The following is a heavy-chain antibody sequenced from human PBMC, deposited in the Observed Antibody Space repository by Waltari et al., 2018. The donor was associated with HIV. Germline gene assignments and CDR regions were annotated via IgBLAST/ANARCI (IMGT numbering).Heavy chain of an antibody. Sequence: QVQLHQWGTGLLKPSETLSLTCAVHRGSSSNYYWSWIRQPPGKGLEWIAEINHSGRTNYNPSLKSRLTISVDTSKTQFSVKLTSVTAADTAVYFCARGQYGPGSREDYCGQGTLVTVAS. CDR3: ARGQYGPGSREDY. D-gene: IGHD3-10*01. CDR2: INHSGRT. V-gene: IGHV4-34*01. J-gene: IGHJ4*02. CDR1: RGSSSNYY.